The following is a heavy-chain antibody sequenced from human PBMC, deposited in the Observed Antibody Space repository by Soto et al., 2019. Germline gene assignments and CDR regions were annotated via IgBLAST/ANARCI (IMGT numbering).Heavy chain of an antibody. Sequence: QVQLVQSGAEVKKPGSSVKVSCKASGGTFSSYTISWVRQAPGQGLEWMGRIIPILGIANYAQKFQGRVPITADKYASTADVGRSSRRSEDTAVYYCARLGGFGELLYRLPAVYYYYGMDVWGQGTTVTVSS. J-gene: IGHJ6*02. CDR1: GGTFSSYT. V-gene: IGHV1-69*02. CDR3: ARLGGFGELLYRLPAVYYYYGMDV. CDR2: IIPILGIA. D-gene: IGHD3-10*01.